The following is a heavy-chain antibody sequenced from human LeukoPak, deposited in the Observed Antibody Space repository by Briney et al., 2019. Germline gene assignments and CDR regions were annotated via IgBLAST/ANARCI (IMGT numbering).Heavy chain of an antibody. CDR1: GFTFDDYA. J-gene: IGHJ2*01. CDR3: AKDIGSYYDSSGYFHVGYFDL. Sequence: PGGSLRLSCAASGFTFDDYAMHWVRQAPGKGLEWVSGISWNSGSIGYADSVKGRFTISRDNAKNSLYLQMNRLRAEDTALYYCAKDIGSYYDSSGYFHVGYFDLWGRGTWSLSPQ. V-gene: IGHV3-9*01. D-gene: IGHD3-22*01. CDR2: ISWNSGSI.